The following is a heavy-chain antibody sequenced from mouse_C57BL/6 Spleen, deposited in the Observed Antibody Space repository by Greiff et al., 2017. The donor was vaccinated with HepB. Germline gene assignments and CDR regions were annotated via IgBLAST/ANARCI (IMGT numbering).Heavy chain of an antibody. CDR3: ARSYYGYDGDFDY. V-gene: IGHV1-76*01. Sequence: QVQLKQSGAELVRPGASVKLSCKASGYTFTDYYINWVKQRPGQGLEWIARIYPGSGNTYYNEKFKGKATLTAEKSSSTAYMQLSSLTSEDSAVYFCARSYYGYDGDFDYWGQGTTLTVSS. CDR2: IYPGSGNT. CDR1: GYTFTDYY. D-gene: IGHD2-9*01. J-gene: IGHJ2*01.